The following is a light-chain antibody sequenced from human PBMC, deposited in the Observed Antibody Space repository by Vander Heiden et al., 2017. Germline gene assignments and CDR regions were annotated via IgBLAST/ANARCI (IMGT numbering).Light chain of an antibody. CDR1: QSVGSYY. Sequence: EIVLTQSPGTLSLSPGERATLSCRASQSVGSYYLAWYQRNPGQAPRLLLYGGFTRATGIPDRFSGSGSGTDFTLTISRLEPEHFAVYYCQQYDSSITFGQGTRLEIK. CDR3: QQYDSSIT. CDR2: GGF. J-gene: IGKJ5*01. V-gene: IGKV3-20*01.